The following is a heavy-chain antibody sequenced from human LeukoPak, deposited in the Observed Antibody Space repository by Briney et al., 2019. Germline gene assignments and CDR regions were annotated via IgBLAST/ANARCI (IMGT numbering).Heavy chain of an antibody. Sequence: GGSLRLSCAASGFTVSTNYMSWVRQAPGKGLEWVANIKQDGSEKYYVDSVKGRFTISRDNAKNSLYLQMNSLRAEDTAVYYCARVRLFPDYWGQGTLVTVSS. CDR2: IKQDGSEK. J-gene: IGHJ4*02. V-gene: IGHV3-7*01. D-gene: IGHD3-22*01. CDR3: ARVRLFPDY. CDR1: GFTVSTNY.